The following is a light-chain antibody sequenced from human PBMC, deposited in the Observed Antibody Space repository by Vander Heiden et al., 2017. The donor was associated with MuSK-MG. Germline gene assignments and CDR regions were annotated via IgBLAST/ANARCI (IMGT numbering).Light chain of an antibody. CDR1: SSDVGAHNY. CDR3: CSYAGSPTFVI. Sequence: QSALTQPRSVSGSPGQSVTIFCTGTSSDVGAHNYVSWYQHHPGKAPRLMIYDVRKRRPSGVPDRFSGSKSGNTASLTISGLQAEDEADYYCCSYAGSPTFVIFGGGTKLTVL. V-gene: IGLV2-11*01. CDR2: DVR. J-gene: IGLJ2*01.